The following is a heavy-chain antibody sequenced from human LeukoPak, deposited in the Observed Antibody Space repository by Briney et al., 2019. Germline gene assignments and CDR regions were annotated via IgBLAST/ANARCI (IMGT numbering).Heavy chain of an antibody. D-gene: IGHD3-10*01. CDR3: ARSISHYYGSGSYQYYFYYMDV. Sequence: PSETLSLTCTVSGGSISSYYWSWIRQPPGKGLEWIGYIYYSGSTNYNPSLKSRVTISVDTSKNQFSLKLSSVTAADTAVYHCARSISHYYGSGSYQYYFYYMDVWGKGTTVTISS. V-gene: IGHV4-59*01. J-gene: IGHJ6*03. CDR1: GGSISSYY. CDR2: IYYSGST.